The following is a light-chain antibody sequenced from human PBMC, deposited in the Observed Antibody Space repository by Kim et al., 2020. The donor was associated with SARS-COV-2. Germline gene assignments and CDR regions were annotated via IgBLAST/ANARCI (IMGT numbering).Light chain of an antibody. CDR1: HDMANA. CDR2: AAA. Sequence: ASVGDRVTISRRASHDMANAIACDQKKPGKIPKVPIYAAATLQSGVPSRVSGSESGTQFTLSIASLQTEDIATYICQKYISAPWTFCPETKMYIK. V-gene: IGKV1-27*01. CDR3: QKYISAPWT. J-gene: IGKJ1*01.